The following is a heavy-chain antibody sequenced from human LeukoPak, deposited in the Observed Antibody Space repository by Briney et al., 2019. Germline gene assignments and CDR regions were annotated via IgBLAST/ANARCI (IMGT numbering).Heavy chain of an antibody. CDR3: ARGQDLRGSPTIYPFDY. Sequence: SETLSLTCTVSGCSISSYYWSWIRQPPGKGLEWIGYVYYSGSTYYNPSLKSRVTISVDTSKKQFSLKLTSVTTADTAVYYCARGQDLRGSPTIYPFDYWGQGTLVTVSS. J-gene: IGHJ4*02. CDR1: GCSISSYY. V-gene: IGHV4-59*01. CDR2: VYYSGST. D-gene: IGHD3-9*01.